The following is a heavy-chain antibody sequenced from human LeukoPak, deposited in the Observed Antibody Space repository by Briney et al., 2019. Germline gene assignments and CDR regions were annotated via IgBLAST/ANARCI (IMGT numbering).Heavy chain of an antibody. J-gene: IGHJ4*02. V-gene: IGHV3-23*01. Sequence: GSLRLSCAASGFTFSSSVMSWVRQAPGKGLEWVSDIGGSRGTTNYADSVKGRFTISRDNSKNTLYLQMNSLRAEDTAVYYCANLGGDLYAFDYWGQGTLVTVSS. CDR1: GFTFSSSV. D-gene: IGHD2-21*02. CDR2: IGGSRGTT. CDR3: ANLGGDLYAFDY.